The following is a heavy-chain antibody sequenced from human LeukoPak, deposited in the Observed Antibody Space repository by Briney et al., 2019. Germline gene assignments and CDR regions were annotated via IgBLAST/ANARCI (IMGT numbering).Heavy chain of an antibody. CDR1: GYPFSSYG. J-gene: IGHJ4*02. CDR2: ISAYNGNT. CDR3: ARVTTYGDYPFDY. V-gene: IGHV1-18*01. Sequence: ASVKVSCKASGYPFSSYGISWVRQAPGQGLEWMGWISAYNGNTNYAQKFQGRVPMTTDTSTSVAYIELRSLRSDDTAVYYCARVTTYGDYPFDYWGLGTLVTVSS. D-gene: IGHD4-17*01.